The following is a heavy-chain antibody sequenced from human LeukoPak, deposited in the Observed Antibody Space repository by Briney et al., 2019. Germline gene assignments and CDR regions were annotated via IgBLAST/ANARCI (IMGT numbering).Heavy chain of an antibody. CDR1: GFTVSSNY. D-gene: IGHD2-15*01. CDR3: ARDLGGEGYCSGGSCWLDY. Sequence: PGGSLRLSCAASGFTVSSNYMSWVRQAPGKGLEWVSVIYSGGSTYYADSVKGRFTISRDNSKNTLYLQMNSLRAEDTAVYYCARDLGGEGYCSGGSCWLDYWGQGTQVTVSS. J-gene: IGHJ4*02. CDR2: IYSGGST. V-gene: IGHV3-66*01.